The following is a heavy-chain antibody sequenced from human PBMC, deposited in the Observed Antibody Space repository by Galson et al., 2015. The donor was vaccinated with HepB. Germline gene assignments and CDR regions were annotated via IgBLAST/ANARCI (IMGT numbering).Heavy chain of an antibody. V-gene: IGHV1-18*04. CDR2: ISSYNGNT. J-gene: IGHJ4*02. D-gene: IGHD3-10*01. CDR3: ARDSGRGYFDY. CDR1: GYTFTDYG. Sequence: SVKVSCKASGYTFTDYGITWVRQAPGQGLEWMGRISSYNGNTKYVQKFQGRVTMTKDTPTSTVYMELRSLRSDDTAVYYCARDSGRGYFDYWGQGILVTVSS.